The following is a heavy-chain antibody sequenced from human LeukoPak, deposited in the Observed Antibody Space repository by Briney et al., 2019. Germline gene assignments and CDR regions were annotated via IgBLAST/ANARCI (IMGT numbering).Heavy chain of an antibody. CDR1: GGSFSGYY. V-gene: IGHV3-21*01. Sequence: TSETLSLTCAVYGGSFSGYYWTWIRQPPGKGLEWVSSISSSSSYIYYADSVKGRFTISRDNAKNSLYLQMNSLRAEDTAVYYCARDKDYDFWSGYPSFDYWGQGTLVTVSS. D-gene: IGHD3-3*01. CDR3: ARDKDYDFWSGYPSFDY. J-gene: IGHJ4*02. CDR2: ISSSSSYI.